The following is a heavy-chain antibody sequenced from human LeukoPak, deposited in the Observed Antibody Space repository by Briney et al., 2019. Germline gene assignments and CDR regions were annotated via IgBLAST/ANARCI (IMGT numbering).Heavy chain of an antibody. Sequence: GGSLRLSCAASGFTFSSYAMHWVRQAPGKGLEWVAVISYDGSNKYYADSVKGRFTISRDNSKNTLYLQMNSLRAEDTAVYYCARVPLGGLRYFDWLLRDYYFDYWGQGTLVTVSS. CDR2: ISYDGSNK. CDR1: GFTFSSYA. J-gene: IGHJ4*02. D-gene: IGHD3-9*01. V-gene: IGHV3-30-3*01. CDR3: ARVPLGGLRYFDWLLRDYYFDY.